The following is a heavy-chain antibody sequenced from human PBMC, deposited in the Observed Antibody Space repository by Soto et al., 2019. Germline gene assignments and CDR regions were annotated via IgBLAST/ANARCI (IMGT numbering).Heavy chain of an antibody. Sequence: ASVKVSCKASGYTFTGYAMHWVRQAPGQRLEWMGWINAGNGNTKYSQKFQGRVTMTTDTSTSTAYMELRSLRSDDTAVYYCARENDYGDSRLDPWGQGTLVTVSS. CDR1: GYTFTGYA. CDR3: ARENDYGDSRLDP. CDR2: INAGNGNT. D-gene: IGHD4-17*01. J-gene: IGHJ5*02. V-gene: IGHV1-3*01.